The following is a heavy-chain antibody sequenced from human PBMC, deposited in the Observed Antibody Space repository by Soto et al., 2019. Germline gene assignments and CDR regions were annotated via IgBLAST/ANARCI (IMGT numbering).Heavy chain of an antibody. CDR3: ARKTDGIPGDY. CDR1: GFTVNNNY. CDR2: IYSGGRT. V-gene: IGHV3-66*01. J-gene: IGHJ4*02. Sequence: EVQLVESGGGLVQPGGSLRLSCAASGFTVNNNYMSWVRQAPGKGLEGVSVIYSGGRTVYAVSVKGSFTISRDSSKNTLYLQMNSLRAEDTAVYYCARKTDGIPGDYWGQGTLVTVSS. D-gene: IGHD1-20*01.